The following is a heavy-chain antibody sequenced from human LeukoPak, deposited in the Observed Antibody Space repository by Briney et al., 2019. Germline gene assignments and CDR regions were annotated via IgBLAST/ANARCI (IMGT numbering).Heavy chain of an antibody. CDR2: IIPIFGTT. J-gene: IGHJ4*02. Sequence: ASVKVSCKASGYTFTSYGISWVRQAPGQGLEWMGGIIPIFGTTKYAQKFQGRVTITADESTTTAYMELSSLRSEDTAVYYCARGGIGYGPDDYWGQGTLVTVSS. CDR1: GYTFTSYG. V-gene: IGHV1-69*13. CDR3: ARGGIGYGPDDY. D-gene: IGHD5-18*01.